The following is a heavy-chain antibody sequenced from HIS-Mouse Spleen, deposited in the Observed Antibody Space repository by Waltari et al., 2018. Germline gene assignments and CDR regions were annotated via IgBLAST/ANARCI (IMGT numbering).Heavy chain of an antibody. Sequence: QLQLQASGPGLVKPSETLSLTCTVSGCSISSSSYYWCWIRQPPGKGLEWIGSIYYSGSTYYNPSLKSRVTISVDTSKNQFSLKLSSVTAADTAVYYCAREIPYSSSWYDWYFDLWGRGTLVTVSS. D-gene: IGHD6-13*01. CDR1: GCSISSSSYY. J-gene: IGHJ2*01. CDR3: AREIPYSSSWYDWYFDL. CDR2: IYYSGST. V-gene: IGHV4-39*07.